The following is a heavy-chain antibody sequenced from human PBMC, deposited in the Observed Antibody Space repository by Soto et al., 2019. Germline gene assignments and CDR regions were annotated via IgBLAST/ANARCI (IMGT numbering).Heavy chain of an antibody. CDR2: MNPNSGNT. Sequence: QVQLVQSGAEVKKPGASVKVSCKASGYTFTSYDINWVRQATGQGLEWMGWMNPNSGNTGYAQKFQGRGTMTRDTSVSTAYMELSSLGSEDTAGYYCAREGTGTTSMDVWGQGTRVTVSS. D-gene: IGHD1-1*01. J-gene: IGHJ6*02. CDR1: GYTFTSYD. V-gene: IGHV1-8*01. CDR3: AREGTGTTSMDV.